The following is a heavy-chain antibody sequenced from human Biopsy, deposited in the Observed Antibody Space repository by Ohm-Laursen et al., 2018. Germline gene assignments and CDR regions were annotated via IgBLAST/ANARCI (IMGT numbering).Heavy chain of an antibody. D-gene: IGHD2-15*01. J-gene: IGHJ4*02. Sequence: SLRLSCAASGFPVSDYCMSWIRQAPGRGLEWVSDINSSGSTKYHAESVKGRFTISRDNAMNSMYLQMNSLRGEDTAVYYCARAVGIAAAPIGYWGQGTLVTVSS. CDR1: GFPVSDYC. CDR3: ARAVGIAAAPIGY. V-gene: IGHV3-11*01. CDR2: INSSGSTK.